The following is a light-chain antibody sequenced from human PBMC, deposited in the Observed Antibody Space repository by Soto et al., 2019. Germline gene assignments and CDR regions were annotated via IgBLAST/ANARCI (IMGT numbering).Light chain of an antibody. V-gene: IGKV3-11*01. J-gene: IGKJ5*01. CDR1: QTVSRN. CDR2: DAS. CDR3: QQRSHWPPIT. Sequence: EVVMTQSPATLSVSPGERATLSCRASQTVSRNLAWYQHRPGQAPRVLIYDASHRATGIPARFRGSGSGTDFTLTISSLEPEDAGIYYCQQRSHWPPITFGQGTRLEIK.